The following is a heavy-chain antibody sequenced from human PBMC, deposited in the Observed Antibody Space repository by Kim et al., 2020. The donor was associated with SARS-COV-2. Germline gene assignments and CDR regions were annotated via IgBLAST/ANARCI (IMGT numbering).Heavy chain of an antibody. V-gene: IGHV1-46*01. J-gene: IGHJ4*02. CDR3: ARDPSMIVVVKEYYFDY. D-gene: IGHD3-22*01. Sequence: ASVKVSCKASGYTFTSYYMHWVRQAPGQGLEWMGMINPSGGSTSYAQKFQGRVTMTRDTSTSTVYMELSSLRSEDTAVYYCARDPSMIVVVKEYYFDYWGQGTLVTVSS. CDR2: INPSGGST. CDR1: GYTFTSYY.